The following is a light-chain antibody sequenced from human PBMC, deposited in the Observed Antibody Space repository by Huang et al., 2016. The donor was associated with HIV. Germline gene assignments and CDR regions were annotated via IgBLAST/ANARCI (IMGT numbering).Light chain of an antibody. CDR3: MQGTHWPGT. CDR2: QVS. CDR1: QSLVSSDGNTY. V-gene: IGKV2-30*01. J-gene: IGKJ1*01. Sequence: DVVMTQLPLSLPVALGQPASIFCKSSQSLVSSDGNTYLNWFQQRPGQPPRRLIYQVSSRDTGVPDIFSGSGSGTHFALRINRVEAEDVAIYYCMQGTHWPGTFGQGTKMEI.